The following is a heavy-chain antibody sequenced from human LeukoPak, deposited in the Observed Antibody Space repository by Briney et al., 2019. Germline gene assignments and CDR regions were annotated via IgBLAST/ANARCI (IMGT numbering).Heavy chain of an antibody. CDR2: IYYSGST. CDR3: ARRRTYHKGSDFDY. Sequence: SETLSLTCTVSGGSISSGSYYWGWIRQPPGKGLEWIGSIYYSGSTYYNPSLKSRVTISVDTSKNQFSLKLSSVTAADTAVYYCARRRTYHKGSDFDYWGQGTLVTVSS. J-gene: IGHJ4*02. D-gene: IGHD2-2*01. V-gene: IGHV4-39*01. CDR1: GGSISSGSYY.